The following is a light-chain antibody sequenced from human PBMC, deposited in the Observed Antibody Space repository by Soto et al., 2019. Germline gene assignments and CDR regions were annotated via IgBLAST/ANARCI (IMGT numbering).Light chain of an antibody. CDR1: SSNIGSNA. V-gene: IGLV1-44*01. CDR3: TAWDDSLNGYV. Sequence: QSVLTQPPSASGTPGQRVTISCSGSSSNIGSNAVNWYQQFPGTAPKLLIYSTNQRPSGVPDRFSGSKSGTSASLAISGLQSEDEADYYCTAWDDSLNGYVFATGTKLTVL. J-gene: IGLJ1*01. CDR2: STN.